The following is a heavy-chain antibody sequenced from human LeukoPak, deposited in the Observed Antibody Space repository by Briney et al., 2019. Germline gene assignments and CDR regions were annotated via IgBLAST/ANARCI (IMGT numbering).Heavy chain of an antibody. CDR3: AKDLGSRGLGTTLIN. Sequence: GGSLRLSCVASGFTFSDYAMTWFRRAPGTGLECVSGISERGDRMDYADSVEGRFTISRDNSKNTLYLQMHSLKVEDTAIYFCAKDLGSRGLGTTLINWGQGTLVTVSS. CDR2: ISERGDRM. J-gene: IGHJ4*02. CDR1: GFTFSDYA. D-gene: IGHD1/OR15-1a*01. V-gene: IGHV3-23*01.